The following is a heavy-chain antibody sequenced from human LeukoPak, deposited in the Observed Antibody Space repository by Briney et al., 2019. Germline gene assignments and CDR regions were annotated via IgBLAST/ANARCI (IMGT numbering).Heavy chain of an antibody. Sequence: SETLSLTCTVSGGSISSYYWSWIRQPPGKGLEWIGYIYYSGSTNYNPSLKSRVTISVDTSKNQFSLKLSSVTAADTAVYYCARAPVPYYGMDVWGQGTTVTVSS. J-gene: IGHJ6*02. V-gene: IGHV4-59*01. CDR1: GGSISSYY. CDR2: IYYSGST. CDR3: ARAPVPYYGMDV.